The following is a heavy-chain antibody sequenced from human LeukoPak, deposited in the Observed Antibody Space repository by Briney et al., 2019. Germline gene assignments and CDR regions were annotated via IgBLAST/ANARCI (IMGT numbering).Heavy chain of an antibody. D-gene: IGHD3-10*01. CDR1: GFTFSTFN. CDR3: AKSYYYHTGSFDY. CDR2: FSSDGRST. J-gene: IGHJ4*02. Sequence: RSVRLSCAASGFTFSTFNMHWVGQAPGKGLEWVAVFSSDGRSTFYAENVQGRFTLSRDNSKNTLSLQMNSLRVEDTAVYYCAKSYYYHTGSFDYRGAGNLGTVSS. V-gene: IGHV3-30*18.